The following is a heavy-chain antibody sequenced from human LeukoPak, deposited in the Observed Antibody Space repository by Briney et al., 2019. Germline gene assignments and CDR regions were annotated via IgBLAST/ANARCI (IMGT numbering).Heavy chain of an antibody. CDR1: GFTVNTKY. Sequence: GGSLRLSCEASGFTVNTKYMSWVRQAPGKGLEWVSLIYSSGDTHYRDPVKGRFTISRDNFKNTLYLQMNSLRVEDTAVYYCARLQAYDLEFWGLGTLVTVSS. J-gene: IGHJ4*02. CDR3: ARLQAYDLEF. V-gene: IGHV3-53*01. CDR2: IYSSGDT. D-gene: IGHD3-3*01.